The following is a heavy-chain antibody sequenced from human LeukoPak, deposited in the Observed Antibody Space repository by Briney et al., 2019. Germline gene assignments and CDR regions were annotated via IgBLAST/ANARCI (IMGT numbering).Heavy chain of an antibody. CDR2: INHSGST. Sequence: SETLALICAVYGGSFSGYYWSWIRQPPGKGLEWMGEINHSGSTNYNPSLKSRVTISVDTSKNQFSLKLSSVTAADTAVYYGARAGGYSSQFGYWGQGTLVTVSS. CDR3: ARAGGYSSQFGY. J-gene: IGHJ4*02. D-gene: IGHD5-18*01. CDR1: GGSFSGYY. V-gene: IGHV4-34*01.